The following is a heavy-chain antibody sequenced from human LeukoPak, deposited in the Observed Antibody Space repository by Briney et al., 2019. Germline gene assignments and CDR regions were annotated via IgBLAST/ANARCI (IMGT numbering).Heavy chain of an antibody. CDR3: TRDLGVVVRNPTFDY. CDR2: ITSNSGDI. Sequence: GGSLRLSYAAFGFTFRTYSMNWVRQAPGKGLEWVSSITSNSGDIFYADSVKGRFTISRDNAKNSLYLQMSSLGAEDTAVYYCTRDLGVVVRNPTFDYWGQGALVTVSA. D-gene: IGHD2-21*01. J-gene: IGHJ4*02. V-gene: IGHV3-21*01. CDR1: GFTFRTYS.